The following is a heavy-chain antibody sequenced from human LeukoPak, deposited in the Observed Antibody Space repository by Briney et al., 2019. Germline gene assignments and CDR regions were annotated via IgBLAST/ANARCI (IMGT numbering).Heavy chain of an antibody. V-gene: IGHV3-23*01. Sequence: PGGSLRLSCAASGFTFSYYAMNWVRQAPGKGLEWVSAFSGSGGSTYYADSVKGRFTISRDNSKNTLYLQMNSLRAEDTAVYYCARAVAGTYYFDYWGQGTLVTVSS. D-gene: IGHD6-19*01. J-gene: IGHJ4*02. CDR2: FSGSGGST. CDR1: GFTFSYYA. CDR3: ARAVAGTYYFDY.